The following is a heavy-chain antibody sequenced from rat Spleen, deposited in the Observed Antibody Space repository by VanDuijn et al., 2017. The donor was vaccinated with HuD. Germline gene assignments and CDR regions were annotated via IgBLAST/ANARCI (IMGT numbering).Heavy chain of an antibody. CDR3: ARWYYYDY. J-gene: IGHJ2*01. Sequence: VQLRESGPGLVQSSQTLSLTCTVSGFSLSDHGVSWVRQAPGKGLEWIGEINKDSNTINYTPSLKDKFTISRDNAQNTLYLQMSKLGSEDTAIYYCARWYYYDYWGQGVMVTVSS. V-gene: IGHV4-2*01. CDR2: INKDSNTI. CDR1: GFSLSDHG.